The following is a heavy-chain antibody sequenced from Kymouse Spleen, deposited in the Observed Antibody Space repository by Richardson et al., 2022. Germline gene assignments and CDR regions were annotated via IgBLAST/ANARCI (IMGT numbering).Heavy chain of an antibody. CDR3: ASGYSSGWYGYYYYGMDV. CDR2: IYYSGST. CDR1: GGSVSSGSYY. Sequence: QVQLQESGPGLVKPSETLSLTCTVSGGSVSSGSYYWSWIRQPPGKGLEWIGYIYYSGSTNYNPSLKSRVTISVDTSKNQFSLKLSSVTAADTAVYYCASGYSSGWYGYYYYGMDVWGQGTTVTVSS. J-gene: IGHJ6*02. V-gene: IGHV4-61*01. D-gene: IGHD6-19*01.